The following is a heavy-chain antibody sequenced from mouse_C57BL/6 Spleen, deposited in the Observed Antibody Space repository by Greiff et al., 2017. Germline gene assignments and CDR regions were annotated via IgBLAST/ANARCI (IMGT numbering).Heavy chain of an antibody. CDR1: GYTFTSYW. CDR3: ARRGPLGRGDLDY. CDR2: IHPNSGST. D-gene: IGHD4-1*01. Sequence: QVQLQQPGAELVKPGASVKLSCKASGYTFTSYWMHWVKQRPGQGLEWIGMIHPNSGSTNYNEKFKSKATLTVDKSSSTAYMQLSSLTSEDSAVYYCARRGPLGRGDLDYWGQGTTLTVSS. J-gene: IGHJ2*01. V-gene: IGHV1-64*01.